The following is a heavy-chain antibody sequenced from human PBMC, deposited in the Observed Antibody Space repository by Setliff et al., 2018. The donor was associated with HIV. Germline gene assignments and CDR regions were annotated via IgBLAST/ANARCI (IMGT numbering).Heavy chain of an antibody. CDR3: AIPVYSSVWRNAFDI. D-gene: IGHD6-19*01. J-gene: IGHJ3*02. Sequence: PGGSLRLSCEASGFTFSTYWMHWVRQVPGKGLMWVSRINSDGSDTTYADFVKGRFTISRDNAKNTLYLQMNSLRAEDTAVYYCAIPVYSSVWRNAFDIWGQGTMVTVSS. V-gene: IGHV3-74*01. CDR2: INSDGSDT. CDR1: GFTFSTYW.